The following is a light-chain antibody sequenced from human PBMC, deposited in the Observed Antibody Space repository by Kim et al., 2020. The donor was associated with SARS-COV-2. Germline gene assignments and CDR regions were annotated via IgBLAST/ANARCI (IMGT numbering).Light chain of an antibody. CDR2: DGY. CDR1: QSVRRW. Sequence: DIQLTQSPSTLSASVGDRVTITCRASQSVRRWLAWYQQKPGKVPKLLIYDGYTLKSGVPSRFSGSGSGTEFTLTIASLQPDDFATYYCQQYTLYSTFGQGTKVDIK. J-gene: IGKJ1*01. V-gene: IGKV1-5*01. CDR3: QQYTLYST.